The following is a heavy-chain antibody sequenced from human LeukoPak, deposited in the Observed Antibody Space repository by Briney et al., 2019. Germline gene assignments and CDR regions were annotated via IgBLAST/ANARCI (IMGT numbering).Heavy chain of an antibody. D-gene: IGHD2-2*01. CDR3: ARDGYCSSTSCYYFDY. J-gene: IGHJ4*02. V-gene: IGHV3-74*01. CDR2: INSGGSST. Sequence: GGSLRLSCAASGLTFSNYWIHWVRQAPGKGLVWVSRINSGGSSTSYADSVKGRFTISRDNAKNTLYLQMNSLRAEDTAVYYCARDGYCSSTSCYYFDYWGQGTLVTVSS. CDR1: GLTFSNYW.